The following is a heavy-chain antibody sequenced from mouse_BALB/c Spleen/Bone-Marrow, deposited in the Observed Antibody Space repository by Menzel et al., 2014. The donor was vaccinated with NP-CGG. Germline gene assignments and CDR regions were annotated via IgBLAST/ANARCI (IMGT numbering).Heavy chain of an antibody. Sequence: EVQGVESGGGLVKPGGSLKLSRTASGFTFSSSTMSWVRQTPEKRLEWVASISSGGRYTFYPDSVKGRFTISRDNAKNTLYLQMSSLKSEDTAMYYCARGEGYLDYWGQGTTLTVSS. J-gene: IGHJ2*01. CDR3: ARGEGYLDY. V-gene: IGHV5-6-4*01. CDR2: ISSGGRYT. CDR1: GFTFSSST.